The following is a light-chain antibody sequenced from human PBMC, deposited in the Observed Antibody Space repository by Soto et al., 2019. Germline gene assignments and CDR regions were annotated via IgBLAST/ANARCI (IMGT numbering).Light chain of an antibody. Sequence: QSVLTQLASVSGSPGQSITISCTGNSSDVGSYNLVSWYQHHPGKTPTLMIYEGSRRPAGVSNRFSGSKSGNTASLTIAGLQAEDEADYDCCSYGTSITYVFGSETKSPS. CDR2: EGS. CDR3: CSYGTSITYV. CDR1: SSDVGSYNL. V-gene: IGLV2-23*01. J-gene: IGLJ1*01.